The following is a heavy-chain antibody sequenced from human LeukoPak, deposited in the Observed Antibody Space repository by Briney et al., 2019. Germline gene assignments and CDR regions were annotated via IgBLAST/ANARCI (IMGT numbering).Heavy chain of an antibody. CDR3: AKDVYYYDSSGYLFDY. V-gene: IGHV3-30*02. D-gene: IGHD3-22*01. CDR1: GFTFSSYG. J-gene: IGHJ4*02. Sequence: GGSLRLSCAASGFTFSSYGMHWVRQAPGKRLEWVAFIRYDGSNKYYADSVKGRFTISRDNSKNTLYLQMNSLRAEDTAVYYCAKDVYYYDSSGYLFDYWGQGTLVTVSS. CDR2: IRYDGSNK.